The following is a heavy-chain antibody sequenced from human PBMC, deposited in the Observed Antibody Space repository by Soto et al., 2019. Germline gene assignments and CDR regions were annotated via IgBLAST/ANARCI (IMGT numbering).Heavy chain of an antibody. CDR2: INPNSGGT. J-gene: IGHJ4*02. CDR1: GYTFTGYY. CDR3: ARPYSSSSGGRFDY. D-gene: IGHD6-6*01. Sequence: ASVKVSCKASGYTFTGYYMHWVLQAPGQGLEWMGWINPNSGGTNYAQKFQGWVTMTRDTSISTAYMELSRLRSDDTAVYYCARPYSSSSGGRFDYWGQGTLVTVSS. V-gene: IGHV1-2*04.